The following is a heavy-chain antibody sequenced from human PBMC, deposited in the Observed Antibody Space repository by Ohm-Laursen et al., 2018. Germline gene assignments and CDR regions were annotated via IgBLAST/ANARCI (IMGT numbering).Heavy chain of an antibody. J-gene: IGHJ4*02. Sequence: TLSLTCSVSGDSISAHYWSWIRQPPGKALEWLAVIYWDDDKRYRPSLKTRLTITKDTSKNQVVLTMTNMDPVDTATYYCAHRGQTFDYWGQGTLVTVST. CDR2: IYWDDDK. CDR1: GDSISAHYW. CDR3: AHRGQTFDY. V-gene: IGHV2-5*08.